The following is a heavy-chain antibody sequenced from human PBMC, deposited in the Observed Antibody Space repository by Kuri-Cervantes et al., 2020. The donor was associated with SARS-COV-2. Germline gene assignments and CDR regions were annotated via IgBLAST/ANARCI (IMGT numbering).Heavy chain of an antibody. D-gene: IGHD2-2*02. Sequence: ETLSLTCAASGFTFSSYAMSWVRQAPGKGLEWVSAISGSGGSTYYADSVKGRFTISRDNSKNTLCLQMNSLRAEDTAVYYCAKDLCSSTSCYRALYYYYGMDVWGQGTTVT. CDR1: GFTFSSYA. CDR2: ISGSGGST. J-gene: IGHJ6*02. V-gene: IGHV3-23*01. CDR3: AKDLCSSTSCYRALYYYYGMDV.